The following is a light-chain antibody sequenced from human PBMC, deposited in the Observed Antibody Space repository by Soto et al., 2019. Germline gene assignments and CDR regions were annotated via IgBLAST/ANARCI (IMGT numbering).Light chain of an antibody. CDR3: SSYAGTNNRYV. CDR1: GSDIGGYNF. V-gene: IGLV2-8*01. Sequence: QSALTQPPSASGSPGQSVTISCTGTGSDIGGYNFVSWYQQRPGKVPKLIIYEVNKRPSGVPDRFSGSKSGNTASLPVSGLQADDEADYYCSSYAGTNNRYVFGTGTKLTVL. J-gene: IGLJ1*01. CDR2: EVN.